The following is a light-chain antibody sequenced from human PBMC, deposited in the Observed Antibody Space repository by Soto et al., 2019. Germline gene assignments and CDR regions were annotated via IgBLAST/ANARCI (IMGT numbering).Light chain of an antibody. J-gene: IGKJ1*01. V-gene: IGKV1-5*03. CDR3: QHYNSYSGA. CDR2: GAS. Sequence: DIEMTQSPSTLSGSVGDRVTLTCRASQTIRSWLAWYQQKPGKAPKLLIYGASTVKSGVPSRFSGSGSGTEFTLTISSLQPDDFATYYCQHYNSYSGAFGQGTKVDIK. CDR1: QTIRSW.